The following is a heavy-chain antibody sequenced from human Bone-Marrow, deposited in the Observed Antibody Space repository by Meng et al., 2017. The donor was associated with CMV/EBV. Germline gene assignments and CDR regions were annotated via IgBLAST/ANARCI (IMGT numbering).Heavy chain of an antibody. V-gene: IGHV5-51*01. J-gene: IGHJ5*02. CDR3: ATSFGVDPNWFDP. Sequence: MDSCKGSGYSFTSYWIGWVRQMPGKGLEWMGIIYPGDSDTRYSPSFQGQVTISADKSISTAYLQWSSLKASDTAMYYCATSFGVDPNWFDPWGQGTLVTVSS. CDR2: IYPGDSDT. CDR1: GYSFTSYW. D-gene: IGHD3-3*01.